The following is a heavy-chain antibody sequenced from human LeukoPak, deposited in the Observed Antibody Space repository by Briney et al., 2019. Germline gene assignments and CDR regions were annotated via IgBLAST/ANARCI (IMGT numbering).Heavy chain of an antibody. D-gene: IGHD1-26*01. V-gene: IGHV4-59*08. Sequence: SETLSLTCTVSGGSISYYYWSWIRQPPGKGLEWIGYIYYSGSTTYNPSLKSRVTISVDTSKNQLSLKLSSVTAADTAVYYCARLKGSIVGDTTFDYWGQGTLATVSS. CDR1: GGSISYYY. CDR2: IYYSGST. CDR3: ARLKGSIVGDTTFDY. J-gene: IGHJ4*02.